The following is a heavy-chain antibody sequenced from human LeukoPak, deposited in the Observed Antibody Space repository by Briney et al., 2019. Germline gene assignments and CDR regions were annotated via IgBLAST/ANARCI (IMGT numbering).Heavy chain of an antibody. Sequence: PSETLSLTCTVSGGSISNYYWSWIRQPPGEGLEWIGFISYTGSTNYNPSLKGRVTVSVDTSKNQFSLKVTSVTASDTAVYYCARTIRSGNYYWFDPWGQGTLVTVSS. CDR3: ARTIRSGNYYWFDP. CDR2: ISYTGST. J-gene: IGHJ5*02. V-gene: IGHV4-59*01. CDR1: GGSISNYY. D-gene: IGHD1-26*01.